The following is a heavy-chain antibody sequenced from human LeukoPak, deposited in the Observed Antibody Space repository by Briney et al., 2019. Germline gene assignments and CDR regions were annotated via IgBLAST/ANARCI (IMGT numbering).Heavy chain of an antibody. CDR1: GFTFSSYW. CDR2: IKQDGSEK. Sequence: PGGSLRLSCAASGFTFSSYWMSWVRQTPGKGLEWVANIKQDGSEKHYVDSVKGRFTISRDNAKNSLYLQMNSLRAEDTAVYYCARDLYGDYSPFDYWGQGTLVTVSS. V-gene: IGHV3-7*04. D-gene: IGHD4-17*01. CDR3: ARDLYGDYSPFDY. J-gene: IGHJ4*02.